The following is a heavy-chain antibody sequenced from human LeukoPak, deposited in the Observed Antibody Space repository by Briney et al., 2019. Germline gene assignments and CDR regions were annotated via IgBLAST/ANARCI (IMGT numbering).Heavy chain of an antibody. Sequence: QPGGSLRLSCAASGFTFSSYWMSWVRQAPGKGLEWVANIKQDGSEKYYVDSVKGRFTISRDNAKNSLYLQMNSLRAEDTAVYYCARDGGSSIVVVPAAVDYWGQGTPVTVSS. J-gene: IGHJ4*02. CDR3: ARDGGSSIVVVPAAVDY. V-gene: IGHV3-7*01. CDR1: GFTFSSYW. CDR2: IKQDGSEK. D-gene: IGHD2-2*01.